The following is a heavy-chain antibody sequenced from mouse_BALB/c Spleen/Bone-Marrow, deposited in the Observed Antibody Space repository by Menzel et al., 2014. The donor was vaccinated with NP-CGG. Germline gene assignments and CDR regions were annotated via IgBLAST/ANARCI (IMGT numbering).Heavy chain of an antibody. CDR2: INPDSRTI. J-gene: IGHJ2*01. Sequence: EVKLVESGGGLAQPGGSLKLSCAASGFDFSRYWMSWVRQAPGKGLEWIGEINPDSRTINYSPPLKDKFIISRDNAKNTLYLRLNKVRSEDTALYYCARPDYYGYLNYWGQGTTLTVSS. CDR1: GFDFSRYW. D-gene: IGHD1-1*01. V-gene: IGHV4-1*02. CDR3: ARPDYYGYLNY.